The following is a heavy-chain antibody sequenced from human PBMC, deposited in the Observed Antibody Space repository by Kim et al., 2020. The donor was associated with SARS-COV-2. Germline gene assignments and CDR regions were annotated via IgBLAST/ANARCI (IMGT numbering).Heavy chain of an antibody. Sequence: GSTYYNPSLKSRVTISVDTSKNQFSLKLSSVTAADTAVYYCARGYDTIDYWGQGTLVTVSS. D-gene: IGHD2-2*01. CDR2: GST. V-gene: IGHV4-31*02. J-gene: IGHJ4*02. CDR3: ARGYDTIDY.